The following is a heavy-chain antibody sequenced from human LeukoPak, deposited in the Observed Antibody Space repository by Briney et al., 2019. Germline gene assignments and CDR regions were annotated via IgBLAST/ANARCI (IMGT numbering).Heavy chain of an antibody. V-gene: IGHV3-48*04. D-gene: IGHD1-20*01. J-gene: IGHJ5*02. CDR1: GFTFSSYS. Sequence: GGSLRLSCAASGFTFSSYSMNWVRQAPGKGLEWVSYISSSSSTIYYADSVKGRFTISRDNAKNSLYLQMNSLRAEDTAVYYCARGRRVPGITGTTYWFDPWGQGTLVTVSS. CDR2: ISSSSSTI. CDR3: ARGRRVPGITGTTYWFDP.